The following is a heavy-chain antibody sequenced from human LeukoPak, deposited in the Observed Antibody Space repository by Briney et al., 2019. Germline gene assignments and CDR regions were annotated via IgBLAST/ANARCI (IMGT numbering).Heavy chain of an antibody. V-gene: IGHV3-48*03. CDR3: ARWTGGITMVRGVIIKEAFDI. J-gene: IGHJ3*02. Sequence: GGSLRLSCAASGFTFSSYEMNWVRQAPGKGLEWVSYISSSGSTIYYADSVKGRFTISRDNAKNSLYLQMNSLRAEDTAVYYCARWTGGITMVRGVIIKEAFDIWGQGTMVTVSS. CDR1: GFTFSSYE. D-gene: IGHD3-10*01. CDR2: ISSSGSTI.